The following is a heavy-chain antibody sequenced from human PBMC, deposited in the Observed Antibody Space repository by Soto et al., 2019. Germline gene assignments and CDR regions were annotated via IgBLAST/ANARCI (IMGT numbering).Heavy chain of an antibody. CDR2: IDHAGSV. CDR3: ARTFDYYGMDV. Sequence: SETLSLTCAVSGYSIASGYYWAWIRQSPGKGLERIGSIDHAGSVYYNPSLNSRVAVSLDTSKNNFSLKLTSVTAADTAVYYCARTFDYYGMDVWGQGTTVTVSS. V-gene: IGHV4-38-2*01. J-gene: IGHJ6*02. CDR1: GYSIASGYY.